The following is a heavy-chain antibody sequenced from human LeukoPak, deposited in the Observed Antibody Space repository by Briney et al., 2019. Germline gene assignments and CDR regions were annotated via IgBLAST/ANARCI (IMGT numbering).Heavy chain of an antibody. CDR2: ISAYNGNT. V-gene: IGHV1-18*01. CDR3: ARDYYDSSGYLRDY. D-gene: IGHD3-22*01. CDR1: GYTFTSYG. J-gene: IGHJ4*02. Sequence: ASVKVSCKASGYTFTSYGISWVRQAPGQGLEWMGWISAYNGNTNYAQKLQGRITMATDTSTSTAYMDLRSLRSDDTAVYYCARDYYDSSGYLRDYWGQGTLVTVSS.